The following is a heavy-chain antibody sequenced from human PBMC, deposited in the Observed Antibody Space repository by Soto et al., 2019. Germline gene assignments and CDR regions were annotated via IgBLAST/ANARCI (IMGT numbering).Heavy chain of an antibody. CDR3: ANLLNVAAAGTPHYYGVDV. Sequence: PGGSLRLSCAASGFSFSIYSMNWVRQAPGKGLEWVAFISCDGSRKYYADSVKGRFTISRDNSKNTVYLQMNNLRPGDAAVYHCANLLNVAAAGTPHYYGVDVWGQGTTVTVSS. V-gene: IGHV3-30-3*01. CDR1: GFSFSIYS. CDR2: ISCDGSRK. J-gene: IGHJ6*02. D-gene: IGHD6-13*01.